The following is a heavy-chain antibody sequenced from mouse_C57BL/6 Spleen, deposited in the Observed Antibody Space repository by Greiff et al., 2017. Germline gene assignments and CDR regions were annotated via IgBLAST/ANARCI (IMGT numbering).Heavy chain of an antibody. Sequence: EVHVKQSGAELVRPGASVKLSCTASGFAFSDYYMHWVKQRPEQGLEWIGWIDPGDGDTDYAAKVKGKATMTADTSSNTAYLQLSRLTSEDAAVYYCSTDCCGSKGYWGQGTTLTVAA. CDR2: IDPGDGDT. CDR3: STDCCGSKGY. J-gene: IGHJ2*01. D-gene: IGHD1-1*01. CDR1: GFAFSDYY. V-gene: IGHV14-1*01.